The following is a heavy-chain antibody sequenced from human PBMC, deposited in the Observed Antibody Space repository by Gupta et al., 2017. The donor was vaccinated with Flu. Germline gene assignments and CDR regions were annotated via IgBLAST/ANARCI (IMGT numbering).Heavy chain of an antibody. J-gene: IGHJ4*02. CDR1: GFTFSSYW. V-gene: IGHV3-7*01. D-gene: IGHD1-26*01. Sequence: EVQLVESGGGLVQPGGSLRLSCVVSGFTFSSYWISWVRQAPGKGLEWVANIKPDGGEKYYVDSVKGRFTISRDNAKNSLYLQMNSLRAEDTAVYYCAALGATLDYWGRGTLVTVSS. CDR3: AALGATLDY. CDR2: IKPDGGEK.